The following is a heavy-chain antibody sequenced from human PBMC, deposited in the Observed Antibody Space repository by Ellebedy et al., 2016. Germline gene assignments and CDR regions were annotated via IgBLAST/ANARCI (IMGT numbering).Heavy chain of an antibody. CDR2: INPSGGSP. CDR1: GYTFTSYY. J-gene: IGHJ5*02. D-gene: IGHD4-17*01. CDR3: ARDYYGDYVYFGP. Sequence: ASVKVSCKASGYTFTSYYMHWVRQAPGQGLEWMGIINPSGGSPSYAPKFQGRLSMTRDTSTSTVYMELSSLRSEDTAVYYCARDYYGDYVYFGPWGQGTLVTVSS. V-gene: IGHV1-46*01.